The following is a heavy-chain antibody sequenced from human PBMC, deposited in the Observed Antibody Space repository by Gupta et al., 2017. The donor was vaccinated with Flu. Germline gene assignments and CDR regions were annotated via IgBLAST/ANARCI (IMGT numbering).Heavy chain of an antibody. Sequence: EVQLVESGGGLVKPGGSLRLSCAASGFTLNTYGMNSVRQAPGKGLEWVSSISSSSSYIYYADSVKGRFTISRHNAKNSLYLQMNSLRAEDTAVYYCARAWDVTVAGTFDYWGQGTLVTVSS. J-gene: IGHJ4*02. V-gene: IGHV3-21*01. CDR2: ISSSSSYI. CDR3: ARAWDVTVAGTFDY. D-gene: IGHD6-19*01. CDR1: GFTLNTYG.